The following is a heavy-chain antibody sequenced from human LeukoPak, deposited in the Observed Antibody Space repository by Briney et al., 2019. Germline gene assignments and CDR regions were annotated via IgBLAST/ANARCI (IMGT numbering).Heavy chain of an antibody. CDR2: INPNSGGT. J-gene: IGHJ5*02. CDR1: GYTFTGYY. V-gene: IGHV1-2*02. D-gene: IGHD3-10*01. CDR3: ARDRRINYYGSGSRFDP. Sequence: ASVKVSCKASGYTFTGYYMHWVRQAPGQGLEWMGWINPNSGGTNYAQKFQGRVTMTRDTSISTAYMELSRLRSDDTAVYYCARDRRINYYGSGSRFDPWGQGTLVTVSS.